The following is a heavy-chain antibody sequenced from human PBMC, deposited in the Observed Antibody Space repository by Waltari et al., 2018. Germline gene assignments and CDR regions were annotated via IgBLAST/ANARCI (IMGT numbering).Heavy chain of an antibody. V-gene: IGHV4-31*03. D-gene: IGHD1-1*01. CDR2: IYYSWIENT. CDR3: ARRDATTENWFDP. J-gene: IGHJ5*02. Sequence: QVQLQESGPGLVKPSQTLSLTCTVSGASIFSGGYYWSWIRQYPGKGLEWIRYIYYSWIENTYYNPSLNSRLTISADKSNNQFSLKLTSVTAADTAVYYCARRDATTENWFDPWGQGTLVTVSS. CDR1: GASIFSGGYY.